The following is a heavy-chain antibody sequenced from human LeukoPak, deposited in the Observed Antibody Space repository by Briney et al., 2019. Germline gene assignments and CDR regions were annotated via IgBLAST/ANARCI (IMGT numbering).Heavy chain of an antibody. CDR3: ARGVHYYDSSGYYPAYFEY. V-gene: IGHV4-34*01. D-gene: IGHD3-22*01. CDR1: GGSFSGYY. Sequence: SETLSLTCAVYGGSFSGYYWSWIRQPPGKGLEWIGEINHSGSTNYNPSLKSRVTISVDTSKNQFSLKLSSVTAADTAVYYCARGVHYYDSSGYYPAYFEYWGQGTLVTVSS. J-gene: IGHJ4*02. CDR2: INHSGST.